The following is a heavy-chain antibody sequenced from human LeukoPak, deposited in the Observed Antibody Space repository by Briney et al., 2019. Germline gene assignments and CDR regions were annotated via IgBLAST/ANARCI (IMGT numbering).Heavy chain of an antibody. J-gene: IGHJ3*02. CDR3: VKDKQRWRPVTGAFDI. V-gene: IGHV3-9*03. CDR2: ISWNSGST. Sequence: PGGSLRLSCAASGVTFNEYAMHWGRQAPGKGLEWVSGISWNSGSTGYVDSVKGRFTISRDNAKNSLHLQMNSLRAEDMAFYYCVKDKQRWRPVTGAFDIWGQGTMVTVSS. D-gene: IGHD5-24*01. CDR1: GVTFNEYA.